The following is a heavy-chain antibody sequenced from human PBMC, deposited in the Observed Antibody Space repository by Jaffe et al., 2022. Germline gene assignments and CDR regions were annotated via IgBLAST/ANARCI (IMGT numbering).Heavy chain of an antibody. J-gene: IGHJ4*02. D-gene: IGHD6-13*01. CDR3: ARDQARKIAAAVPFDY. Sequence: QVQLQQWGAGLLKPSETLSLTCAVYGGSFSGYYWSWIRQPPGKGLEWIGEINHSGSTNYNPSLKSRVTISVDTSKNQFSLKLSSVTAADTAVYYCARDQARKIAAAVPFDYWGQGTLVTVSS. CDR1: GGSFSGYY. V-gene: IGHV4-34*01. CDR2: INHSGST.